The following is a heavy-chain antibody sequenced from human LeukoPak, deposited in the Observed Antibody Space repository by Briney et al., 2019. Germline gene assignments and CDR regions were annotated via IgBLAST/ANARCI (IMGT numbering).Heavy chain of an antibody. Sequence: GRSLRLSCAASGFTFSSYAMHWVRQAPGKGLEWVAVISYDGSNKYYADSVKGRFTISRDNSKNTLYLQMNSLRAEDTAVYYCAKDRNYYDSSGYLYYFDYWGQGTLVTVSS. CDR1: GFTFSSYA. CDR3: AKDRNYYDSSGYLYYFDY. D-gene: IGHD3-22*01. V-gene: IGHV3-30*04. CDR2: ISYDGSNK. J-gene: IGHJ4*02.